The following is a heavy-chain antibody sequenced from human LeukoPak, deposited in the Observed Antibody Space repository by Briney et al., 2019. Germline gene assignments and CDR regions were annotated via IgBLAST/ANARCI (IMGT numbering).Heavy chain of an antibody. J-gene: IGHJ6*04. CDR1: GGSFSGYY. V-gene: IGHV4-34*01. D-gene: IGHD3-10*01. CDR2: INHSGST. CDR3: ARGGPGGSGSYYNPRYYGMDV. Sequence: SETLSLTCAVYGGSFSGYYWSWIRQPPGKGLEWIGEINHSGSTNYNPSLKSRVTISVDTSMNQFSLKLSSVTAADTAVYYCARGGPGGSGSYYNPRYYGMDVWGKGTTVTVSS.